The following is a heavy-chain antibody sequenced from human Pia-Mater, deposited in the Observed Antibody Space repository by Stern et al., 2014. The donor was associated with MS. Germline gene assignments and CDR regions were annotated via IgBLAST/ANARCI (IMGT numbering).Heavy chain of an antibody. D-gene: IGHD6-13*01. CDR1: GGTFRSYV. J-gene: IGHJ4*02. V-gene: IGHV1-69*01. Sequence: VQLEESGAEVKKPGSSVKVSCKASGGTFRSYVISWVRQARGQGLEWMGGIIPIFGTGNYAQKFQGRVTITADESTSTAYMELSSLRSEDTAVYYCARGSYSSSWYGVYWGQGTLVTVSS. CDR3: ARGSYSSSWYGVY. CDR2: IIPIFGTG.